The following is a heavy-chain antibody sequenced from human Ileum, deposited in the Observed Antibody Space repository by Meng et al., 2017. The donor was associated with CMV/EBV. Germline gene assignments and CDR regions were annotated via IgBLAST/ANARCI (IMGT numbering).Heavy chain of an antibody. J-gene: IGHJ2*01. D-gene: IGHD2-21*02. CDR1: GGSISNGNFY. V-gene: IGHV4-39*07. CDR3: ARMTLYWYFDL. Sequence: QMQLQESGPGLVKPSETLSLTCTASGGSISNGNFYWGWIRQPPGKELELIGSMFYRGNTYYNPSLRSRVTISLDTSKDQFSLRLTSVTGADTAVYYCARMTLYWYFDLWGRGSLVTVSS. CDR2: MFYRGNT.